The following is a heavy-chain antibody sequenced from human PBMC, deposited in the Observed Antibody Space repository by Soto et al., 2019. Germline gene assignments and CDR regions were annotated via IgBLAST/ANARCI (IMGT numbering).Heavy chain of an antibody. J-gene: IGHJ6*02. CDR1: GGTFSSYA. D-gene: IGHD3-10*01. V-gene: IGHV1-69*13. Sequence: GASVKVSCKASGGTFSSYAISWVRQAPGQGLEWMGGIIPIFGTANYAQKFQGRVTITADESTSTAYMELSSLRSEDTAVYYCARKPHRYGSGSFTYYYYYGMDVWGQGTTVTVSS. CDR3: ARKPHRYGSGSFTYYYYYGMDV. CDR2: IIPIFGTA.